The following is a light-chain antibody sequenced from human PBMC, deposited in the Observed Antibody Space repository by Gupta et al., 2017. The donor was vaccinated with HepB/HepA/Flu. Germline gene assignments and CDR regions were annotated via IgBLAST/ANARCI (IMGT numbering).Light chain of an antibody. CDR1: QSISSY. CDR2: GAS. J-gene: IGKJ1*01. V-gene: IGKV1-39*01. CDR3: QQSNSTPWT. Sequence: DIQMTQPPSSLSASVGDRVTITCRASQSISSYLNWYQQKPGKVPKLLIFGASSLQSGVPSNFSGSGSGTDFTLTISSLQPEDFATYYCQQSNSTPWTFGQGTKVEIK.